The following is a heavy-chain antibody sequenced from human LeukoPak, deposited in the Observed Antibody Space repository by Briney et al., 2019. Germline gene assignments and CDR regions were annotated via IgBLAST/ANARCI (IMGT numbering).Heavy chain of an antibody. Sequence: GGSLRLSCAASGFTFRSYSMHWVRQTPGKGLEYVSAIDPNGGNTYYADSVKGRFTISRDNSKNTLYLQMGSLRAEDMAVYYCARDSGYDSSGEPKGFCDYWGQGTLVTVSS. V-gene: IGHV3-64*02. CDR3: ARDSGYDSSGEPKGFCDY. D-gene: IGHD3-22*01. J-gene: IGHJ4*02. CDR2: IDPNGGNT. CDR1: GFTFRSYS.